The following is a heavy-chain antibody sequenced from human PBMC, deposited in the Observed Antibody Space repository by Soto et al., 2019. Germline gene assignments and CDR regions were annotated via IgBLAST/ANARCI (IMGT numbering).Heavy chain of an antibody. J-gene: IGHJ6*02. D-gene: IGHD2-2*01. CDR2: IIPIFGTA. Sequence: ASVKVSCKASGGTFSSYAISWVRQAPGQGLEWMGGIIPIFGTANYAQKFQGRVTITADESTSTAYMELSSLRSEDTAVYYCAREGSGLVPAAKYYYYYYGMDVWGQGTTVTVSS. CDR3: AREGSGLVPAAKYYYYYYGMDV. CDR1: GGTFSSYA. V-gene: IGHV1-69*13.